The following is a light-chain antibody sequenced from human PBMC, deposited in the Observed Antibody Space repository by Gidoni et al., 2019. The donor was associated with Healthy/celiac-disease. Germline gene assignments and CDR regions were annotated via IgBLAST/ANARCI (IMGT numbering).Light chain of an antibody. CDR1: QDISNY. V-gene: IGKV1-33*01. CDR2: DAS. CDR3: QQYDNLPRVT. J-gene: IGKJ3*01. Sequence: DIQMTQSPSSLSASVGDRVTITCQASQDISNYLNWYQQKPGKAPTLLIYDASNLETGVPSRFSGSGSGTDFTFTISRLQPEDIATYYCQQYDNLPRVTFGPGTKVDIK.